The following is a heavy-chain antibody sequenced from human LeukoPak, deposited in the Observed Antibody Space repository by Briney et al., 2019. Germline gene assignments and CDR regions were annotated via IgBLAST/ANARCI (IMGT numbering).Heavy chain of an antibody. CDR1: GFTISSYA. V-gene: IGHV3-23*01. Sequence: GGTLRLSCAASGFTISSYAMSWVRQPPGKGLEWVSAISGSGGSTYYADSVKGRFTISRDNSKNTLYLKMNSLRAEDTAVYYCANVRHPGRGQGTLVTVSS. D-gene: IGHD3-10*01. J-gene: IGHJ4*02. CDR2: ISGSGGST. CDR3: ANVRHPG.